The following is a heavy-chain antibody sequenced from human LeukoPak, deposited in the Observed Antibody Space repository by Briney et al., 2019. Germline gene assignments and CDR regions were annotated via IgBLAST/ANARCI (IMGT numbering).Heavy chain of an antibody. CDR3: AKRTGTTSYYFDY. D-gene: IGHD1-1*01. CDR1: GFTFPIFA. CDR2: ISDDSRKI. V-gene: IGHV3-23*01. J-gene: IGHJ4*02. Sequence: GGSLRLSCAASGFTFPIFAMSWVRRAPGRGLEWVSAISDDSRKIYYANSVKGRFTISRDNSRNTLFLQMNSLRAEDTAVYYCAKRTGTTSYYFDYWGQGTLVTVSS.